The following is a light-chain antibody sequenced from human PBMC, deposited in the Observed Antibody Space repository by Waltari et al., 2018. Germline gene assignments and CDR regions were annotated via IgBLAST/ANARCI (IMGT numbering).Light chain of an antibody. CDR3: HVWDSYSDHAV. V-gene: IGLV3-21*04. Sequence: SYVLTQPPSVSVAPGKTATITCWGNNIGSKSVHWYQQKPGQAPVLVMYYDSDRPSGTPERFSGSNSGNTATLTISRVEAGDEADYYCHVWDSYSDHAVFGGGTQLTVL. CDR1: NIGSKS. J-gene: IGLJ7*01. CDR2: YDS.